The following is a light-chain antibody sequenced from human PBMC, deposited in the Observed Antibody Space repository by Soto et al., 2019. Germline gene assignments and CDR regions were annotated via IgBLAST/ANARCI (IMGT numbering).Light chain of an antibody. CDR3: QHYNSYSEA. CDR1: HSASSS. CDR2: GAS. J-gene: IGKJ1*01. Sequence: EIVLTQSPGTLSLSPGERATLSCRASHSASSSLSWYQQKPCQAPRLLIYGASNRATGIPDRFSGSGSGTEFTLTISSLQPDDFATYYCQHYNSYSEAFGQGTKVDI. V-gene: IGKV3D-15*01.